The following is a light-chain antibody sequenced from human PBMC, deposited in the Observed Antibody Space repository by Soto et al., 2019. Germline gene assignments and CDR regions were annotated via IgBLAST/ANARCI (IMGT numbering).Light chain of an antibody. CDR2: GAS. CDR3: QQYDDWLRLT. V-gene: IGKV3-15*01. J-gene: IGKJ4*01. CDR1: QSVSSN. Sequence: EIVMTQSPATQSVSPGERATLSCRASQSVSSNLAWYQQKPGQAPRLLIYGASTRATGIPARFSGSGSGSEFTLTISSLQSEDFAVYFCQQYDDWLRLTFGGGTKVDIK.